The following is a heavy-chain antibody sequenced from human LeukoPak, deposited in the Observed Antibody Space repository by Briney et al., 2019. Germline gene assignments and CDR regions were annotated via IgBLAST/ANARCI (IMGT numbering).Heavy chain of an antibody. CDR2: ISSDGSKT. CDR3: ARDLLTYCSSTSCYTNDY. J-gene: IGHJ4*02. Sequence: VISSDGSKTYHADSVKGRFSISRDNSKNTLYLQLNSLRAEDTAVYYCARDLLTYCSSTSCYTNDYWGQGTLVTVSS. D-gene: IGHD2-2*02. V-gene: IGHV3-30*01.